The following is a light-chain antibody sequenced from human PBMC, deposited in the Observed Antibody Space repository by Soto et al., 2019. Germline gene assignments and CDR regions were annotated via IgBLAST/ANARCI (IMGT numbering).Light chain of an antibody. CDR3: VAWDDNLDAHV. V-gene: IGLV1-44*01. Sequence: QSVITPPTSTSWTPGQSVTISCFGGSSNMGTNTVGWYQQLPGAAPKVLIYVNDKRPSGVPDRFSGSNSGTSASLTISGLQSEDEADYYCVAWDDNLDAHVFGTGTKVTVL. CDR1: SSNMGTNT. CDR2: VND. J-gene: IGLJ1*01.